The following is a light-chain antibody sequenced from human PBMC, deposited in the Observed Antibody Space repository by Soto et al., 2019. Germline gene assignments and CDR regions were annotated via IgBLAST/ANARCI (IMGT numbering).Light chain of an antibody. Sequence: DIQMTQSPSSVSASVGDTVTISCRASQSLDNWLAWYQQKPGNAPRLLIYAAYTLENGVPSRFSGSGSGSDFTLTISSLQPEDFATDYCQQAKSFPYTVGQGTKVEI. J-gene: IGKJ2*01. CDR3: QQAKSFPYT. CDR1: QSLDNW. V-gene: IGKV1-12*01. CDR2: AAY.